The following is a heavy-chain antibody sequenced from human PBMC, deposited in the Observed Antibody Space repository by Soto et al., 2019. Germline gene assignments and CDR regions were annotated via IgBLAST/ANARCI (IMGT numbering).Heavy chain of an antibody. D-gene: IGHD2-21*02. CDR2: INPNSGGT. V-gene: IGHV1-2*04. Sequence: ASVKVSFKASGYTFTGYYMHWVRQAPGQGLEWMGWINPNSGGTNYAQKFQGWVTMTRDTSISTAYMELSRLRSDDTAVYYCARDMAYCGGDCSLRGSDAFDIWGQGTMVTVSS. CDR3: ARDMAYCGGDCSLRGSDAFDI. CDR1: GYTFTGYY. J-gene: IGHJ3*02.